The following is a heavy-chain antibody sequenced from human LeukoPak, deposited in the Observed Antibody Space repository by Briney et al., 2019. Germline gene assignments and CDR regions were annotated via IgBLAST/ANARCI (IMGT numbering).Heavy chain of an antibody. D-gene: IGHD3-3*01. Sequence: SSETLSLTCTVSGGSSSSSRYYWGWIRQPPGKGLEWIGSIYYSGSTYYNPSLKSGVTISIDTSKNLFSLNLSSVTAADTAVYYCARHRLEGGTFDIWGQGTMVTVSS. CDR1: GGSSSSSRYY. CDR3: ARHRLEGGTFDI. CDR2: IYYSGST. V-gene: IGHV4-39*01. J-gene: IGHJ3*02.